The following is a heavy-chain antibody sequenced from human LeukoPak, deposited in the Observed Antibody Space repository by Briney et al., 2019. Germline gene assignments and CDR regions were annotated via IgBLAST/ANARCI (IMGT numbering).Heavy chain of an antibody. Sequence: SETLSLTCAVYGGSFSSYYWSWIRQPPGKGLEWIGEINHSGSTNYNPSLKSRVTISVDTSKNQFSLKLSSVTAADTAVYYCARGVGYCSSTSCYANYYYGMDVWGKGTTVTVSS. J-gene: IGHJ6*04. CDR2: INHSGST. D-gene: IGHD2-2*01. V-gene: IGHV4-34*01. CDR3: ARGVGYCSSTSCYANYYYGMDV. CDR1: GGSFSSYY.